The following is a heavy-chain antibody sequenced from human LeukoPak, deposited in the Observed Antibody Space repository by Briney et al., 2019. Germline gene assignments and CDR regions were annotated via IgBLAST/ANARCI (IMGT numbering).Heavy chain of an antibody. CDR1: GFTVSSNY. D-gene: IGHD2-15*01. CDR2: IYSGGST. CDR3: ARLGCSGGSCYSGEDYFDY. J-gene: IGHJ4*02. Sequence: GGSLRLSCAASGFTVSSNYMSWVRQAPGKGLEWVSVIYSGGSTYYADSVKGRFTISRDNSKNTLYLQMNSLRVEDTAVYYCARLGCSGGSCYSGEDYFDYWGQGTLVTVSS. V-gene: IGHV3-53*01.